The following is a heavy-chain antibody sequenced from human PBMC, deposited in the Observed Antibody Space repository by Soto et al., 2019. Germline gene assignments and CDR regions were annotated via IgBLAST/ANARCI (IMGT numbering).Heavy chain of an antibody. CDR1: GASISGYY. CDR2: IHYSGTT. D-gene: IGHD6-13*01. CDR3: AAGEASSRNLAPYYLDF. Sequence: SETLSLTCTVSGASISGYYWSWIRKSAGKGLEWIGYIHYSGTTSFFPSYNPSLRSRVTISEDTSKNQFSLKLLSVTTADTAVYFCAAGEASSRNLAPYYLDFWGQGTLVTVSS. J-gene: IGHJ4*02. V-gene: IGHV4-59*01.